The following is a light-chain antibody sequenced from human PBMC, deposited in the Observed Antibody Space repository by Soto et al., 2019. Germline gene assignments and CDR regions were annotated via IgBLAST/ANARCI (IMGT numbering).Light chain of an antibody. Sequence: DIVMTQSPDSLAVSLGERAAINCKSSQSVFSSSNTLNYLAWYQQKPGQPPKLLIYWASTRESGVPDRFSGSGSGTDFTLTISSLQAEDVAVYYCQQYYTHPRTFGPGTKLEI. V-gene: IGKV4-1*01. J-gene: IGKJ2*01. CDR2: WAS. CDR3: QQYYTHPRT. CDR1: QSVFSSSNTLNY.